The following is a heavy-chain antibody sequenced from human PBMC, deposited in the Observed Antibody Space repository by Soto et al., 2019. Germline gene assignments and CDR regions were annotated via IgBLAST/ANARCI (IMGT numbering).Heavy chain of an antibody. V-gene: IGHV4-30-2*01. D-gene: IGHD4-17*01. CDR3: AAGGGLGRCF. Sequence: GGCWSMNRQPPGKGLEWIGYIYHSGSTYYNSSLKSRVTISVDRSKNQFSLKLSSVTAADTAVYYCAAGGGLGRCFCGQGTLRTVYS. CDR2: IYHSGST. CDR1: GGC. J-gene: IGHJ1*01.